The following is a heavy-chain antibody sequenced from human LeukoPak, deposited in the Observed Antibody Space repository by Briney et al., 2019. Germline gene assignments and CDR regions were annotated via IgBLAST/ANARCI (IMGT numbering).Heavy chain of an antibody. J-gene: IGHJ3*02. D-gene: IGHD2-15*01. CDR3: ARVGVVVVAAISAAFDI. Sequence: PSETLSLTCTVSGGSISSSSYYWGWIRQPPGKGLEWMGSNSGSTYYNPSLESRVIISVDTSKNQFSLQLSSVTAADTAVYYCARVGVVVVAAISAAFDIWGQGTMVTVSS. CDR2: NSGST. V-gene: IGHV4-39*07. CDR1: GGSISSSSYY.